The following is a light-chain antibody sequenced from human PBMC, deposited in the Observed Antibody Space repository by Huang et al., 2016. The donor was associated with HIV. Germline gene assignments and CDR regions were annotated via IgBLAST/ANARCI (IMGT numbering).Light chain of an antibody. Sequence: DIQMTQSPSSLSASVGDRITITCRASQGISRFLNWYQQKTGTAPRVLIYAAASLQSGVPPRFSGSGSGTDFTLTISSLQPEDFATYYCQQSHSLPWTFGQGTKVEIK. CDR3: QQSHSLPWT. J-gene: IGKJ1*01. CDR1: QGISRF. CDR2: AAA. V-gene: IGKV1-39*01.